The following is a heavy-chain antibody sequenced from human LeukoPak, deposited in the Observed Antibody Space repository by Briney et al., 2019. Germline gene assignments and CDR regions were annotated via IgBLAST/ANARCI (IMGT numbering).Heavy chain of an antibody. V-gene: IGHV3-23*01. Sequence: GGSLRLSCAASGFTFSSYAMSWVRQAPGKGLEWVSAISGSGGSTYYADSVKGRFTISRDNAKNTLYLQMNSLRAEDTAVYYCARGSRFYYDSSGYYGDYWGQGTLVTVSS. CDR2: ISGSGGST. CDR1: GFTFSSYA. D-gene: IGHD3-22*01. J-gene: IGHJ4*02. CDR3: ARGSRFYYDSSGYYGDY.